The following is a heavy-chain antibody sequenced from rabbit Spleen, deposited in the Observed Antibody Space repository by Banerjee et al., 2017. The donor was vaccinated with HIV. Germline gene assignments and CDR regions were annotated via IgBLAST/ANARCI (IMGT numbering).Heavy chain of an antibody. J-gene: IGHJ4*01. CDR2: ISGGSSGST. V-gene: IGHV1S45*01. CDR3: ARAHSYGYVSYGDALNL. D-gene: IGHD6-1*01. Sequence: QEQLEESGGDLVKPGASLTLTCTASGFTLSSSYWIWWVRQAPGKGLEWIACISGGSSGSTGYASWVNGRFTISKTSSTTVTLQMTSLTAADTATYFCARAHSYGYVSYGDALNLWGPGTLVTVS. CDR1: GFTLSSSYW.